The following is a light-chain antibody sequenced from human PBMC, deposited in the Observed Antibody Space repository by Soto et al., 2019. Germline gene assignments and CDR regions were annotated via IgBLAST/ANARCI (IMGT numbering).Light chain of an antibody. Sequence: IQLTQSPSSLSASVGDRVTITCRASQGISSYLAWYQQKPGKAPKLLIYAASTLQRGVPSRFSGSGSGTDFTLTISSLQPEDFATYYCQQINSYLFTFGPGTKVDIK. J-gene: IGKJ3*01. CDR3: QQINSYLFT. V-gene: IGKV1-9*01. CDR2: AAS. CDR1: QGISSY.